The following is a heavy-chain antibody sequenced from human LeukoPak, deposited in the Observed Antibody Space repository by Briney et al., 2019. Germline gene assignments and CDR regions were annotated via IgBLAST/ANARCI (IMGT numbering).Heavy chain of an antibody. J-gene: IGHJ4*02. Sequence: PGGSLRLSCAASGFTFSSYSMNWVRQAPGKGLGWVSSISSSSSYIYYADSVKGRFTISRDNAKNSLYLQMNSLRAEDTAVYYCASAREDYDFWSGYTDYWGQGTLVTVSS. CDR1: GFTFSSYS. CDR2: ISSSSSYI. CDR3: ASAREDYDFWSGYTDY. V-gene: IGHV3-21*01. D-gene: IGHD3-3*01.